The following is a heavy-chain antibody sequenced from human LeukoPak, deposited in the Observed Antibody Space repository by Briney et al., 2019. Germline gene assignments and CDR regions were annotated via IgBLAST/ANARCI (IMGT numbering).Heavy chain of an antibody. V-gene: IGHV4-34*01. D-gene: IGHD6-13*01. J-gene: IGHJ4*02. CDR3: AAYSSSWDYFDY. CDR1: GGSFSGYY. CDR2: INHSGST. Sequence: SETLSLTCAVYGGSFSGYYWSWIRQPPGKGLEWIGEINHSGSTNYNPSLKSRVTISVDTSKNQFSLKLGSVTAADTAVYYCAAYSSSWDYFDYWGQGTLVTVSS.